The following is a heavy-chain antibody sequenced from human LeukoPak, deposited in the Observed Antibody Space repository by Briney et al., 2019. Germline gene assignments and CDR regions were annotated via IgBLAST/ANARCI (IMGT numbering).Heavy chain of an antibody. V-gene: IGHV4-34*01. D-gene: IGHD2-2*01. CDR1: GGSFSGYY. Sequence: SETLSLTCAVYGGSFSGYYWSWIRQPPGKGLEWIGEINHSGSTNYNPSLKSRVTISVDTSKNQFSLKLSSVTAADTAVYYCAREIVVVPAAMSLYYYYYYMDVWGKGTTVTISS. J-gene: IGHJ6*03. CDR3: AREIVVVPAAMSLYYYYYYMDV. CDR2: INHSGST.